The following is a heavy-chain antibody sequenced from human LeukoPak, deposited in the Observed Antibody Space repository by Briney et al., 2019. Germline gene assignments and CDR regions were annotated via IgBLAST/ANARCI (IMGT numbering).Heavy chain of an antibody. CDR1: GYTFTSYD. V-gene: IGHV1-8*01. D-gene: IGHD3-22*01. J-gene: IGHJ4*02. CDR3: ARDRGYYDSSGPTNYFDY. CDR2: MNPNSGNT. Sequence: ASVKVSCKASGYTFTSYDINWVRQATGQGLEWMGWMNPNSGNTGYAQKFQGRVTVTRNTSISTAYMELSSLRSEDTAVYYCARDRGYYDSSGPTNYFDYWGQGTLVTVSS.